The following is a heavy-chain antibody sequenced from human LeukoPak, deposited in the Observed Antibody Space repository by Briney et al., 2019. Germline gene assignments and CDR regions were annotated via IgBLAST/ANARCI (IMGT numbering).Heavy chain of an antibody. CDR2: ISAYNGNT. CDR1: GYTFTSYG. J-gene: IGHJ4*02. Sequence: ASVKVSCKASGYTFTSYGISWVRQAPGQGLEWMGWISAYNGNTNYAQKLQGRVTITADESTSTAYMELSSLRSEDTAVYYCAGPSYDSSGYGDFDYWGQGTLVTVSS. V-gene: IGHV1-18*01. D-gene: IGHD3-22*01. CDR3: AGPSYDSSGYGDFDY.